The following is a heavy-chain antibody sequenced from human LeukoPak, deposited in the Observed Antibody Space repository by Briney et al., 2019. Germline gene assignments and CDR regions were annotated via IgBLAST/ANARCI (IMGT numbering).Heavy chain of an antibody. CDR1: GGTFSSYA. V-gene: IGHV1-69*01. CDR3: ARSFRSPVYYDFWSGYFDY. J-gene: IGHJ4*02. Sequence: SVKVSCKASGGTFSSYAISWVRQAPGQGLEWMGGIIPIFGTANYAQKFQGRVTITADESTSTAYMELSSLRSEDTAVYYCARSFRSPVYYDFWSGYFDYWGQGTLVTVSS. CDR2: IIPIFGTA. D-gene: IGHD3-3*01.